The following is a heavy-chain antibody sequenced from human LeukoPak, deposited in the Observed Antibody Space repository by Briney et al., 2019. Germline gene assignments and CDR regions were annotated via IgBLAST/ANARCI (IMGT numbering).Heavy chain of an antibody. D-gene: IGHD2-2*01. Sequence: ASVKVSCKASGYTFTSYAMHWVRQAPGQRLEWMGWINAGNGNTKYSQKFQGRVTITRDTSASTAYIELSSLRSEDTAVYYCARVPWIDCSSTSCYGDAFDIWGQGTMVTVSS. CDR1: GYTFTSYA. V-gene: IGHV1-3*01. J-gene: IGHJ3*02. CDR3: ARVPWIDCSSTSCYGDAFDI. CDR2: INAGNGNT.